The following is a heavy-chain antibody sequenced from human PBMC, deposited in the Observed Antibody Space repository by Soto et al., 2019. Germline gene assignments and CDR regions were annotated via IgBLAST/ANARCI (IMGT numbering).Heavy chain of an antibody. CDR2: ISARADAK. CDR3: ASSLLTWVQKPTPS. J-gene: IGHJ5*02. D-gene: IGHD3-9*01. CDR1: GLTFNDSA. V-gene: IGHV3-23*01. Sequence: PGGSLRLSCTAYGLTFNDSAMTWVRQAPGKGLEWVSGISARADAKYYAASVRGRFTIFRDNSRRTVSLQMNSLRVDDTAVYYCASSLLTWVQKPTPSWGPGALVTVSS.